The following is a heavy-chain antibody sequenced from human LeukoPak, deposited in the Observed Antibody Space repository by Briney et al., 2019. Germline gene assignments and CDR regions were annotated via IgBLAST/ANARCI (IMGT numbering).Heavy chain of an antibody. CDR2: ISYIGST. CDR3: ARDPTTVPKGFDI. CDR1: GGSISSHY. D-gene: IGHD4-17*01. Sequence: SETLSLTCTVSGGSISSHYWSWIRQPPRKGLEWVGYISYIGSTNYNPSLKSRVTISVDTSKNQFSLKLSSVTAADAAVYFCARDPTTVPKGFDIWGQGTMVTVSS. J-gene: IGHJ3*02. V-gene: IGHV4-59*11.